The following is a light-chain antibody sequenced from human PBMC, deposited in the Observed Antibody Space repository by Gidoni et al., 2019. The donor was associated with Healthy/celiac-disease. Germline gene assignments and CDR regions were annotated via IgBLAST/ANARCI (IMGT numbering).Light chain of an antibody. Sequence: QSALTQPPSASGSPGQSVTISCPGTSSDVGGYNYDSWYQQHPGKAPKLMIYEVSKRPSGVPDRFSGSKSGNTASLTVSGLQAEDEADYYCSSYAGSNGVVFGGGTKLTVL. CDR3: SSYAGSNGVV. V-gene: IGLV2-8*01. CDR1: SSDVGGYNY. J-gene: IGLJ2*01. CDR2: EVS.